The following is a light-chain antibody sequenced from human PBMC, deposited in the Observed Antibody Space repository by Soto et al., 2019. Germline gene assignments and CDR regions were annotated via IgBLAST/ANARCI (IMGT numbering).Light chain of an antibody. CDR3: CSYAGSTTQTYV. CDR2: EVS. Sequence: QSALTQPASVSGSPGQSITISCTGTHSDVGSYNLVSWYQQHPGKAPKVIIYEVSERPSGVSDRFSGSKSGNTASLMISGLQDEEEADYYCCSYAGSTTQTYVFGSGTKLTV. V-gene: IGLV2-23*02. CDR1: HSDVGSYNL. J-gene: IGLJ1*01.